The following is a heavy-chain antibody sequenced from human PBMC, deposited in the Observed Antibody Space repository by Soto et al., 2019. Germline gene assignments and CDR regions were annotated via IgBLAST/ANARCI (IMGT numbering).Heavy chain of an antibody. Sequence: GSGPTLVNPTQTLTLTCTFSGFSPSTSGVGVGWIRQPPGKALEWLALIYWDDDKRYSPSLKSRLTITKDTSKNQVVLTMTNMDPVDTATYYCAHRRNRDYDFWSGYYNDAFDIWGQGTMVTVSS. J-gene: IGHJ3*02. CDR1: GFSPSTSGVG. CDR3: AHRRNRDYDFWSGYYNDAFDI. D-gene: IGHD3-3*01. CDR2: IYWDDDK. V-gene: IGHV2-5*02.